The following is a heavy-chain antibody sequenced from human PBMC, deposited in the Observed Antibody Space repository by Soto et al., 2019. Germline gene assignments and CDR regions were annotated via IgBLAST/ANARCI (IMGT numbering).Heavy chain of an antibody. Sequence: PSETLSLTCAVYGGSFSGYYWSWIRQPPGKGLEWIGEINHSGGTNYNPSLKSRVTISVDTSKNQFSLKLSSVTAADTAVYYCARRRDGYIFDYWGQGNLVTVSS. D-gene: IGHD5-12*01. J-gene: IGHJ4*02. CDR1: GGSFSGYY. CDR3: ARRRDGYIFDY. CDR2: INHSGGT. V-gene: IGHV4-34*01.